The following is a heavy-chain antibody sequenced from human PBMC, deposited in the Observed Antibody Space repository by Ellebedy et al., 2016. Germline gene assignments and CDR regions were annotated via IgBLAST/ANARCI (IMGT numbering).Heavy chain of an antibody. CDR3: ARSYGSGSYSYFDY. CDR2: IYHSGST. V-gene: IGHV4-38-2*02. CDR1: GYSISSGYY. J-gene: IGHJ4*02. Sequence: SETLSLXCTVSGYSISSGYYWGWIRQPPGKGLEWIGSIYHSGSTYYNPSLKSRVTISVDTSKNQFSLKLSSVTAADTAVYYCARSYGSGSYSYFDYWGQGTLVTVSS. D-gene: IGHD3-10*01.